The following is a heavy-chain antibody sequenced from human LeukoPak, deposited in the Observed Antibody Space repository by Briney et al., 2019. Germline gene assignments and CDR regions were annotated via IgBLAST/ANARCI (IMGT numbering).Heavy chain of an antibody. D-gene: IGHD5-24*01. V-gene: IGHV3-23*01. J-gene: IGHJ4*02. CDR3: GRWLQGLGY. Sequence: PGGSLRLSCAASGFTFSSYAMSWVRQAPGKGLEWVSAISASGGSTYYADSVKGRFTISRDNSNNTLYLQMSSLRPEDTAVYYCGRWLQGLGYWGQGTLVTVSS. CDR1: GFTFSSYA. CDR2: ISASGGST.